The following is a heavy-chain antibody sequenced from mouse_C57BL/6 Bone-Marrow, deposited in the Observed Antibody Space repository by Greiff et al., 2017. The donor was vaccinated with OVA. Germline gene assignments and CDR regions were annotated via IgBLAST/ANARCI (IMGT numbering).Heavy chain of an antibody. D-gene: IGHD1-1*01. CDR1: GYAFSRYW. J-gene: IGHJ1*03. V-gene: IGHV1-80*01. Sequence: QVQLQQSGAELVTPGASVKISCKASGYAFSRYWMNWVKQRPGTGLEWIGQIYPGDGDTNYNGKFKGKATLTADKSSSTAYMQLSSLPSEDSAVYFCARWGTTVVATRDWYFDVWGTGTTGTVSA. CDR2: IYPGDGDT. CDR3: ARWGTTVVATRDWYFDV.